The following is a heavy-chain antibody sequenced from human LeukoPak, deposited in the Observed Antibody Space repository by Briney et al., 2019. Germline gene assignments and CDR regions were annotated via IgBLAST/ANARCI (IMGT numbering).Heavy chain of an antibody. Sequence: GGSLRLSCAASGFTFSDYYMSWIRQAPGKGLEWVSYISSSSSYTNYADSVKGRFTISRDNAKNSLYLQMSSLRVEDTAVYYCAREYSSSWSDYWGQGTLVTVSS. V-gene: IGHV3-11*06. CDR3: AREYSSSWSDY. D-gene: IGHD6-13*01. CDR1: GFTFSDYY. CDR2: ISSSSSYT. J-gene: IGHJ4*02.